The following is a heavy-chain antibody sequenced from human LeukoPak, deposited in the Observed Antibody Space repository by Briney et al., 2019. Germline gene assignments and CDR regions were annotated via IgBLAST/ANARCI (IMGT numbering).Heavy chain of an antibody. CDR3: AKDTGEWLSALFQH. Sequence: PGGSLRLSCAASGFTFSNAWMSWVRQAPGKGLEWVGRIKSKTDGGTTDYAAPVKGRFTISRDDSKNTLYLQMNSLRAEDTAVYYCAKDTGEWLSALFQHWGQGTLVTVSS. V-gene: IGHV3-15*01. CDR2: IKSKTDGGTT. J-gene: IGHJ1*01. D-gene: IGHD3-3*01. CDR1: GFTFSNAW.